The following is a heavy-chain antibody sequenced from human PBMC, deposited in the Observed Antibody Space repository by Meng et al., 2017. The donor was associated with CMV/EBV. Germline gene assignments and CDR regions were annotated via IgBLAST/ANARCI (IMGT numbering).Heavy chain of an antibody. V-gene: IGHV3-30-3*01. CDR2: ISYDGSNK. CDR1: GFTFSSYA. Sequence: GESLKISCAASGFTFSSYAMHWVRQAPGKGLEWVAVISYDGSNKYYADSVKGRFTISRDNSKNTLYLQMNSPRAEDTAVYYCARDWNWGSFDYWGQGTLVTVSS. CDR3: ARDWNWGSFDY. J-gene: IGHJ4*02. D-gene: IGHD7-27*01.